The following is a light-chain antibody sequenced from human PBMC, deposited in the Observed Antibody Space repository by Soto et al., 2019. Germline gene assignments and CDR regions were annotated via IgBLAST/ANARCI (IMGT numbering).Light chain of an antibody. CDR1: RSISTW. J-gene: IGKJ2*02. CDR3: QQYISDSRT. V-gene: IGKV1-5*03. CDR2: QAP. Sequence: DIPMTQSPSTLSASVGDRVTINCRASRSISTWLAWYQHRPGKAPKLLIYQAPSLEDGVPSRFSGSGSGTEFTLTISSLQPDDFATYYCQQYISDSRTFGQGTKVESK.